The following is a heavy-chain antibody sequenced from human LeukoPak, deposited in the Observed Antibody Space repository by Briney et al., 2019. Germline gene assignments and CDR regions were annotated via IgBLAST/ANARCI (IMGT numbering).Heavy chain of an antibody. V-gene: IGHV4-34*01. CDR1: GGSFSGYY. D-gene: IGHD6-6*01. Sequence: PSETLSLTCAVYGGSFSGYYWSWIRQPPGKGLEWIGEINHSGSTNYNPSLTSRVTISVDTSKNQFSLKLSSVTAADTAVYYCAGRYSSSSFNWFDPWGQGTLVTVSS. J-gene: IGHJ5*02. CDR3: AGRYSSSSFNWFDP. CDR2: INHSGST.